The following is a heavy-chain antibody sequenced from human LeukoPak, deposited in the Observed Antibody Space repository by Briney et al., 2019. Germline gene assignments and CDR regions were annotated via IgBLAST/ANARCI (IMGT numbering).Heavy chain of an antibody. J-gene: IGHJ4*02. V-gene: IGHV1-69*01. CDR1: GGTFSSYA. Sequence: SVKVSCKASGGTFSSYAISWVRQAPGQGLEWMGGITPIFGTANYAQKFQGRVTITADESTSTAYMELSSLRSEDTAVYYCARGDFWSGYQRQSPLNYWGQGTLVTVSS. CDR2: ITPIFGTA. D-gene: IGHD3-3*01. CDR3: ARGDFWSGYQRQSPLNY.